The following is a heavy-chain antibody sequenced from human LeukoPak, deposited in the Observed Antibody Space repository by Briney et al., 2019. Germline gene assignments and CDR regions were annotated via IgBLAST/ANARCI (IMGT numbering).Heavy chain of an antibody. D-gene: IGHD3-9*01. CDR2: INHSGST. CDR3: ARRRLRYFDWLSDHFDY. V-gene: IGHV4-34*01. J-gene: IGHJ4*02. Sequence: SSETLSLTCAVYGGSFSGYYWSWIRQPPGKGLEWIGEINHSGSTNYNPSLKSRVTISVDTSKNQFSLKLSSVTAADTAVYYCARRRLRYFDWLSDHFDYWGQGTLVTVSS. CDR1: GGSFSGYY.